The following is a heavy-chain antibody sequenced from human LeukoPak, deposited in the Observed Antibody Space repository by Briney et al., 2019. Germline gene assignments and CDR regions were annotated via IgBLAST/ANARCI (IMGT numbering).Heavy chain of an antibody. D-gene: IGHD2-15*01. CDR1: GGSISSGDYY. J-gene: IGHJ3*02. Sequence: SETLSLTCTVSGGSISSGDYYWSWIRPHPGKGLEWIAYIFYSGTSYYNPSLKSRVMISVDTSKNQFSLKLSSVTAADTAIYYCARTCSGGSCYLAFDIWGQGTMVTVSS. CDR3: ARTCSGGSCYLAFDI. CDR2: IFYSGTS. V-gene: IGHV4-31*03.